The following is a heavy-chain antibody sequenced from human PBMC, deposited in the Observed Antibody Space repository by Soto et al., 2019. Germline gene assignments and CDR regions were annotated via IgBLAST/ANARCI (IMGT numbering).Heavy chain of an antibody. Sequence: GGSMRLSCEASGFTFSSDSMNWVRQAPGKGMEWVSSISSSSSYIYYADSVKGRFTISRDNAKNSLYLQMNSRRVEDTAVYYCARGRVAYWSQGTLVTVSS. CDR1: GFTFSSDS. CDR2: ISSSSSYI. CDR3: ARGRVAY. V-gene: IGHV3-21*01. J-gene: IGHJ4*02.